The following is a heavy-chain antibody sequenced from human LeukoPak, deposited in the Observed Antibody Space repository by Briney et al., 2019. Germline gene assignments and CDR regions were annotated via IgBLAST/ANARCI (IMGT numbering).Heavy chain of an antibody. V-gene: IGHV1-2*02. CDR3: ARDGAVVVPAANGHFDY. CDR1: GYTFTGYY. CDR2: INPNSGGT. Sequence: GASVKVSCKASGYTFTGYYMHWVRQAPGQGLEWMGWINPNSGGTNYAQKFQGRVTMTRDMSISTAYMELSRLRSDDTAVYYCARDGAVVVPAANGHFDYWGQGTLVTVSS. J-gene: IGHJ4*02. D-gene: IGHD2-2*01.